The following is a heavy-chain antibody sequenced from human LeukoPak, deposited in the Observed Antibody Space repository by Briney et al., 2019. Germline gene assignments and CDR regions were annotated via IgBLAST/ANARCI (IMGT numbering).Heavy chain of an antibody. J-gene: IGHJ4*02. Sequence: PGATVKISCKASGYTFTDYYMHWGQQAPGKGLEGMGRVDPEDGETIYAEKFQGRVTITADTSTDTAYMELSSLRSEDTAVYYCATSIFGATFDYWGQGTLVTVSS. D-gene: IGHD3-3*01. CDR1: GYTFTDYY. CDR3: ATSIFGATFDY. CDR2: VDPEDGET. V-gene: IGHV1-69-2*01.